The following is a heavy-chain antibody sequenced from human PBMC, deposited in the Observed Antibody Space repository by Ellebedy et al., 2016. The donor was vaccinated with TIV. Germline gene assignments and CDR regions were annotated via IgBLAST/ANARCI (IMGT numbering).Heavy chain of an antibody. CDR3: ARDVRVVVVVAATPSAVYYYYGMDV. V-gene: IGHV1-46*04. CDR1: GYTFTSYY. CDR2: INPSGGST. Sequence: AASVKVSCKASGYTFTSYYMHWVRQAPGQGLEWMGIINPSGGSTSYAQKLQGRVTMTRDTTTSTVYIELSSLRSEDTSVYYCARDVRVVVVVAATPSAVYYYYGMDVWGQGTAVTVSS. J-gene: IGHJ6*02. D-gene: IGHD2-15*01.